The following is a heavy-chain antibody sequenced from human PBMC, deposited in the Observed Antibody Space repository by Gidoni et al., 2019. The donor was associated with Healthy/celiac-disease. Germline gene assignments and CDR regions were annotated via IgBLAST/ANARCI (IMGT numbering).Heavy chain of an antibody. J-gene: IGHJ6*03. V-gene: IGHV3-48*01. CDR3: ARDLAPYYYYMDV. Sequence: EVKLVDSGGGLGQPERTLRLSSAADGVTVSSYSMNWVGKALGKGLELVSYISSSRSTIYYAESVKGRFTIARDNAKNSLYLQMNSLRADDTAVYYCARDLAPYYYYMDVWGKGTTVTVSS. CDR1: GVTVSSYS. CDR2: ISSSRSTI.